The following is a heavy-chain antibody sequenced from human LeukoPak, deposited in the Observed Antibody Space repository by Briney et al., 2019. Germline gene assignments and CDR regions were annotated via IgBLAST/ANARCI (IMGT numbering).Heavy chain of an antibody. V-gene: IGHV1-46*01. Sequence: GASGKVSCKASGYTFTSYYVHWVRQAPGQGLEWMGIISPSGDSTSYAQNFQGRVTMTRDTSTSTVYMELRSLRSEDTAVYYCAGIHNWNYAIDYWGQGTLVTVSS. D-gene: IGHD1-7*01. J-gene: IGHJ4*02. CDR2: ISPSGDST. CDR1: GYTFTSYY. CDR3: AGIHNWNYAIDY.